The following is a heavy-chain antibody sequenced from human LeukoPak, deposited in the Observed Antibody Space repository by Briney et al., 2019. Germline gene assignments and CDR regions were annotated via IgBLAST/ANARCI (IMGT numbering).Heavy chain of an antibody. J-gene: IGHJ4*02. D-gene: IGHD6-19*01. V-gene: IGHV3-23*01. Sequence: GGSLRLSCAASGFTFSSYAMSWVRQAPGKGLEWVSAISGSGGSTYYADSVKGRFTISRDNSKNTLYLQMNSLRAEDTAVYYCAKDISSGWYGGPDYWGQGTLVTVSS. CDR1: GFTFSSYA. CDR2: ISGSGGST. CDR3: AKDISSGWYGGPDY.